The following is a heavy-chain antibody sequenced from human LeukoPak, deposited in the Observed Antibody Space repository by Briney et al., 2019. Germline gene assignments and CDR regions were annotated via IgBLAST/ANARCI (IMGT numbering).Heavy chain of an antibody. D-gene: IGHD1/OR15-1a*01. V-gene: IGHV4-59*12. Sequence: PSETLSLTCTVSGGSLSSYYWSWIRQPPGEGLEWIGYIYYSGSTNYNPSLKSRVTMSVDTSKNQFSLKLSSVTAADTAVYYCARDNWNTFDYWGQGTLVTVSS. CDR2: IYYSGST. CDR1: GGSLSSYY. CDR3: ARDNWNTFDY. J-gene: IGHJ4*02.